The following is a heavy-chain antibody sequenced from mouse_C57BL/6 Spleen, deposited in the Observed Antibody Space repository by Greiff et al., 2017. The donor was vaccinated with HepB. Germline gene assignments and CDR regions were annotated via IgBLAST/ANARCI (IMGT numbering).Heavy chain of an antibody. CDR3: ARGLSLYYDYDGTPYAMDY. Sequence: EVQLQQSGPELVKPGASVKISCKASGYTFTDYYMNWVKQSHGKSLEWIGDINPNNGGTSYNQKFKGKATLTVDKSSSTAYMELRSLTSEDSAVYYCARGLSLYYDYDGTPYAMDYWGQGTSVTVSS. CDR2: INPNNGGT. CDR1: GYTFTDYY. D-gene: IGHD2-4*01. J-gene: IGHJ4*01. V-gene: IGHV1-26*01.